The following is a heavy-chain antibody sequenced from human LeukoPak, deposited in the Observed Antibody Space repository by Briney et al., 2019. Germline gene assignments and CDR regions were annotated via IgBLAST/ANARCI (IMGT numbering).Heavy chain of an antibody. CDR3: ARRFRISSSWSMGFDY. CDR2: IYPGDSDT. CDR1: GYSFTSYW. D-gene: IGHD6-13*01. V-gene: IGHV5-51*01. J-gene: IGHJ4*02. Sequence: GESLKISCKGSGYSFTSYWIGWVRQMPGKGLESMGIIYPGDSDTRYSPSFQGQVTISADKSISTAYLQWSSLKASDPAMYYCARRFRISSSWSMGFDYWGQGTLVTVSS.